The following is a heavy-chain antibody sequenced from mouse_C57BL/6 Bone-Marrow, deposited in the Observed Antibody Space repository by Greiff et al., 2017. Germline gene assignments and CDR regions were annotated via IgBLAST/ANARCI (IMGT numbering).Heavy chain of an antibody. V-gene: IGHV1-82*01. J-gene: IGHJ3*01. CDR2: IYPGDGDT. Sequence: QVQLKQSGPELVKPGASVKISCKASGYAFSSSWMNWVKQRPGKGLEWIGRIYPGDGDTNYNGKFKGKATLTADKSSSTAYMQLSSLTSEDSAVYFCARLPITRVAYWGQGTLVTVSA. CDR1: GYAFSSSW. D-gene: IGHD1-1*01. CDR3: ARLPITRVAY.